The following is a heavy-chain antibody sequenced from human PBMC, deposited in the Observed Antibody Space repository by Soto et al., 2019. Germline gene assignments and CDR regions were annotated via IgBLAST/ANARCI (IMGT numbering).Heavy chain of an antibody. J-gene: IGHJ5*02. Sequence: GGSLRLSCAASGFTFSSYSMNWVRQAPGKGLEWVSSISSSSSYIYYADSVKGRFTISRDNAKNSLYLQMNSLRAEDTAVYYCERGDSSSWYALRFDPWGQGTLVTVSS. CDR3: ERGDSSSWYALRFDP. D-gene: IGHD6-13*01. CDR1: GFTFSSYS. V-gene: IGHV3-21*01. CDR2: ISSSSSYI.